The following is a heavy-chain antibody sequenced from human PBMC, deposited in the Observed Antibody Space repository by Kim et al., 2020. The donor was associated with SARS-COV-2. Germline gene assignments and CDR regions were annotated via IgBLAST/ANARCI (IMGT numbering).Heavy chain of an antibody. J-gene: IGHJ4*02. Sequence: ASVKVSCKTSDYSFSGSGFSWVRQAPGQGLEWMGWINTKKGDTNYVQKFQDRVTMTTDSSTTTAYMELRSLKSDDTAVYYCVRGTWADVNDYWGPGPLVTVP. V-gene: IGHV1-18*01. CDR1: DYSFSGSG. D-gene: IGHD3-16*01. CDR2: INTKKGDT. CDR3: VRGTWADVNDY.